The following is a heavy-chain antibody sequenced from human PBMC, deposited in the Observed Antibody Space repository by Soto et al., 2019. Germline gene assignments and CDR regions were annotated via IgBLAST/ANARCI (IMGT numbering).Heavy chain of an antibody. Sequence: QVQLVESGGGVVQPGRSLRLSCAASGFTFSSYAMHWVRQAPGKGLEWVAVISYDGSNKYYADSVKGRFTISRDNSKNTLYMQMNSLRAEDTAVYCCARAATILNWFDPWGQGPLVTVSS. V-gene: IGHV3-30-3*01. CDR1: GFTFSSYA. J-gene: IGHJ5*02. CDR2: ISYDGSNK. D-gene: IGHD3-3*01. CDR3: ARAATILNWFDP.